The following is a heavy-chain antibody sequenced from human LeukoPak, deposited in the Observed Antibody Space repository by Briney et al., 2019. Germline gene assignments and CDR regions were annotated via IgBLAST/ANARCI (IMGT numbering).Heavy chain of an antibody. V-gene: IGHV1-69*01. CDR2: IIPIFGTA. CDR3: ARGYYGSGSYSYYFDY. D-gene: IGHD3-10*01. Sequence: GASVKVSCKASGGTFSSYAISWVRQAPGQGLEWMGGIIPIFGTANYAQKFQGRVTITADESTSTAYTELSSLRSEDTAVYYCARGYYGSGSYSYYFDYWGQGTLVTVSS. J-gene: IGHJ4*02. CDR1: GGTFSSYA.